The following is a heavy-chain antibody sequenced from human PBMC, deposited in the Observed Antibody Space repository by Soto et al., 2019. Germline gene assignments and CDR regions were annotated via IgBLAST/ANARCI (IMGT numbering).Heavy chain of an antibody. Sequence: TSETLSLTCTVSGGSISSGGYYWSWIRQHPGKGLEWIGYIYYSGSTYYNPSLKSRVTISVDTSKNQFSLKLSSVTAADTAVYYCARGEYYYDSSGYSPFNYWGQGTLVTVSS. J-gene: IGHJ4*02. CDR2: IYYSGST. V-gene: IGHV4-31*03. CDR3: ARGEYYYDSSGYSPFNY. D-gene: IGHD3-22*01. CDR1: GGSISSGGYY.